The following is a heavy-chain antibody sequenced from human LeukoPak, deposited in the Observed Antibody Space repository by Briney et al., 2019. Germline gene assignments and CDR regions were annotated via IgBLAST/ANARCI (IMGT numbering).Heavy chain of an antibody. CDR1: GYTFTSYA. CDR3: ARGRGHYDFWSGYLNWFDP. Sequence: ASVKVSCKASGYTFTSYAMNWVRQAPGQGLEWMGWINTNTGNPTYAQGFTGRFVFSLDTSVSTVYLQISSLKAEDTAVYYCARGRGHYDFWSGYLNWFDPWGQGTLVTVSS. D-gene: IGHD3-3*01. CDR2: INTNTGNP. J-gene: IGHJ5*02. V-gene: IGHV7-4-1*02.